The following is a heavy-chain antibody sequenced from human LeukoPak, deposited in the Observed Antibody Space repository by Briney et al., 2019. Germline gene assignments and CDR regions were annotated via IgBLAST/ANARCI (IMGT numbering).Heavy chain of an antibody. V-gene: IGHV4-34*01. CDR1: GGSFSGYY. CDR2: INHSGST. Sequence: SETLSLTCAVYGGSFSGYYWSWIRQPPGKGLEWIGEINHSGSTNYNPSLKSRVTISVDTSKNQFSLKLSSVTAADTAVYYCAGYYYDSSGYTYYYYGMDVWGQGTTVTVSS. D-gene: IGHD3-22*01. CDR3: AGYYYDSSGYTYYYYGMDV. J-gene: IGHJ6*02.